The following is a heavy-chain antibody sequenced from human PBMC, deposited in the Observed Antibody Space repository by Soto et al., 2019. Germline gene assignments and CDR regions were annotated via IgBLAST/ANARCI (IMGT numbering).Heavy chain of an antibody. D-gene: IGHD4-17*01. CDR1: GGSISSGGYY. Sequence: QVQLQESGPGLVKPSQTLSLTCTVSGGSISSGGYYWSWIRQHPGKGLEWIGYIYYSGSTYYNPSLTSRVTRSVDTSKHHFSLKLSSVTAADTAVYYCARGKPTLTPWGFDYWGQGTLVTVSS. J-gene: IGHJ4*02. V-gene: IGHV4-31*03. CDR2: IYYSGST. CDR3: ARGKPTLTPWGFDY.